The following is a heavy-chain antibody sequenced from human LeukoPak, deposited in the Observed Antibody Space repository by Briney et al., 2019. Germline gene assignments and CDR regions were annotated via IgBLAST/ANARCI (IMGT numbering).Heavy chain of an antibody. D-gene: IGHD2-8*01. CDR1: GFTFSSYG. Sequence: PGGSLRLSCAASGFTFSSYGMDWVRQAPGKGLEWLAFISYDGSNKYYADSVKGRFTISRDNSKNTLYLQMNSLRAEDTAVYYCAKSEVSIVLMVYEDYWGQGTLVTVSS. CDR3: AKSEVSIVLMVYEDY. J-gene: IGHJ4*02. V-gene: IGHV3-30*18. CDR2: ISYDGSNK.